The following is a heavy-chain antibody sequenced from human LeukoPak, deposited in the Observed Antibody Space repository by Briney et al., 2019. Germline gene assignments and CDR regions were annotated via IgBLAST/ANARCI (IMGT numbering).Heavy chain of an antibody. CDR3: ARVSRIQLWSSGFDY. Sequence: SETLSLTCTVSGGSISSGGYYWSWIRQYPGKGLEWIGYIYYSGSTYYNPSLKSRVTISVDTSKNQFSLKLSSVTAADTAVYYCARVSRIQLWSSGFDYWGQGTLVTVSS. J-gene: IGHJ4*02. V-gene: IGHV4-31*03. CDR2: IYYSGST. CDR1: GGSISSGGYY. D-gene: IGHD5-18*01.